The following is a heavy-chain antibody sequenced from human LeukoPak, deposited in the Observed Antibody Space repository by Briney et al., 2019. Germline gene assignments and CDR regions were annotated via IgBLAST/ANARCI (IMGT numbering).Heavy chain of an antibody. D-gene: IGHD3-9*01. Sequence: GASVKVSCKASGYTFTGYYMHWVRQAPGQGLEWMGWINPNSGGTNYAQKFQGRVTMTRDTSISTAYMELSRLRSDDTAVYYCARDFLRYFDSFSVSGWFDPWGQGTLVTVSS. J-gene: IGHJ5*02. CDR1: GYTFTGYY. CDR3: ARDFLRYFDSFSVSGWFDP. CDR2: INPNSGGT. V-gene: IGHV1-2*02.